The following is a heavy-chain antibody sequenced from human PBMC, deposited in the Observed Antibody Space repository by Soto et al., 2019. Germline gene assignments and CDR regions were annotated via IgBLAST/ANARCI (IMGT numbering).Heavy chain of an antibody. Sequence: QVQLVESGGGVVQPGRSLRLSCAASGFTFSSYGMHWVRQAPGKGLEWVAVISYDGSNKYYADSVKGRFTISRDNSKNTLYLHMNSLRAEDTAVYYCASRGYSYELDYWGQGTLVTVSS. CDR1: GFTFSSYG. D-gene: IGHD5-18*01. V-gene: IGHV3-30*03. J-gene: IGHJ4*02. CDR3: ASRGYSYELDY. CDR2: ISYDGSNK.